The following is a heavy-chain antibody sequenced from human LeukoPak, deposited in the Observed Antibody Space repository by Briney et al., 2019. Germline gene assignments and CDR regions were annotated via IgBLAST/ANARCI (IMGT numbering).Heavy chain of an antibody. D-gene: IGHD3-22*01. CDR2: IHYTGNN. CDR3: ARGYYDTSGYSNTFDI. Sequence: SGTLSLTCTVSGGSIRSSYWSWIRQPPGKRLEWIGYIHYTGNNNYNPSLKSRVTISVDTSKNQFSLNLNSVTAEDTAVYYCARGYYDTSGYSNTFDIWGQGTMVTVSS. V-gene: IGHV4-59*01. J-gene: IGHJ3*02. CDR1: GGSIRSSY.